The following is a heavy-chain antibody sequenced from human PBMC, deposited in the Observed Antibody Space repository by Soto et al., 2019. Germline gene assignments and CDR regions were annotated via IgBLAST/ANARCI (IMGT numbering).Heavy chain of an antibody. CDR1: GGSISSYY. V-gene: IGHV4-59*01. D-gene: IGHD2-15*01. CDR3: ARGGYCSGGSCRRPKYNWFDP. Sequence: PSETLSLTCTVSGGSISSYYWSWIRQPPGKGLEWIGYIYYSGSTNYNPSLKSRVTISVDTSKNQFSLKLSSVTAADTAVYYCARGGYCSGGSCRRPKYNWFDPWGQGTLVTVS. CDR2: IYYSGST. J-gene: IGHJ5*02.